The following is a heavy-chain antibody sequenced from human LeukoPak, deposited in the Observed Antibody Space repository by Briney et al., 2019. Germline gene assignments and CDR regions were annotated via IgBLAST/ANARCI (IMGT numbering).Heavy chain of an antibody. V-gene: IGHV3-23*01. CDR3: TKCTSGHWYFDL. Sequence: GGSLRLSCAASGFTFSSYAMNWVRQVPGKGLEWVSGITGSGGTTDYADSVKGRFTISRDNSKNTPYLQMNSLSAEDTAIYYCTKCTSGHWYFDLWGRGTLVTVSS. CDR2: ITGSGGTT. J-gene: IGHJ2*01. CDR1: GFTFSSYA.